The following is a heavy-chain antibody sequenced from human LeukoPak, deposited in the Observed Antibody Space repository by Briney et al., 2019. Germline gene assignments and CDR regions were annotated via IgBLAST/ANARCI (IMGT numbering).Heavy chain of an antibody. Sequence: ASVKDSCKVSGYTLTKISMHWVRQAPAKGLEWLGGFDPQEGETIYAQKFQGRVTMTEDTSTDTAYMELSSLGSEDTAVFYCVSDPITMIRGVIIEGFDPWGQGTLVTVSS. CDR3: VSDPITMIRGVIIEGFDP. D-gene: IGHD3-10*01. J-gene: IGHJ5*02. V-gene: IGHV1-24*01. CDR1: GYTLTKIS. CDR2: FDPQEGET.